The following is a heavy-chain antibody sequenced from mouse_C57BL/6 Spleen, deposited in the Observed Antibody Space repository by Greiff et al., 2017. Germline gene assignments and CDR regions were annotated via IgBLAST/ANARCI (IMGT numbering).Heavy chain of an antibody. V-gene: IGHV3-6*01. CDR3: ASWDYDGYYEAY. Sequence: EVQRVESGPGLVKPSQSLSLTCSVTGYSITSGYYWNWIRQFPGNKLEWMGYISYDGSNNYNPSLKNRISITRDTSKNQFFLKLNSVTTEDTATYYCASWDYDGYYEAYWGQGTLVTVSA. CDR1: GYSITSGYY. J-gene: IGHJ3*01. D-gene: IGHD2-3*01. CDR2: ISYDGSN.